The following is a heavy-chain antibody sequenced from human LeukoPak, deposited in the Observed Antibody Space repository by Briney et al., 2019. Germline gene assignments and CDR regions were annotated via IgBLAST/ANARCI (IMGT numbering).Heavy chain of an antibody. CDR3: ARDGKLSGSYVVRAFDI. D-gene: IGHD3-10*01. Sequence: GGSLRLSCAASGFTVRSNYMSWLRQAPGKGLEWVSVIYSSGSTYYADSVKGRFTISRDNSKNTLYLQMNSLRAEDTAVYYCARDGKLSGSYVVRAFDIWGQGTMVTVSS. CDR1: GFTVRSNY. V-gene: IGHV3-53*01. J-gene: IGHJ3*02. CDR2: IYSSGST.